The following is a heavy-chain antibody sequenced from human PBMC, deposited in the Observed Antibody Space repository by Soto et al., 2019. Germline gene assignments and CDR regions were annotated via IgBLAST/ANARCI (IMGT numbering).Heavy chain of an antibody. CDR2: IYYSGST. CDR1: GGSISSGDDY. CDR3: ARHGRSGSYYPRFDY. D-gene: IGHD1-26*01. Sequence: SETLSLTCTVSGGSISSGDDYWSWIRQPPGKGLEWIGYIYYSGSTYYNPSLKSRVTISVDPSKNQFSLKLSSVTAAYTAVFYFARHGRSGSYYPRFDYWGQGTLVTVSS. J-gene: IGHJ4*02. V-gene: IGHV4-30-4*01.